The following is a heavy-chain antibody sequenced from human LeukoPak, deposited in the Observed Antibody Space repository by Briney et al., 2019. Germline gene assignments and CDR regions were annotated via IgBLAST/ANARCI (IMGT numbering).Heavy chain of an antibody. CDR2: IYSSGST. D-gene: IGHD3-3*01. CDR3: VGWSATRIDY. J-gene: IGHJ4*02. Sequence: SETLSLTCIVSRGSISSDYWSWIRQPAGKGLEWIGRIYSSGSTNYNPSLKSRVTMSVDTSKNQFSLKLSSVTAADTAVYYCVGWSATRIDYWGQGTLVTVSS. V-gene: IGHV4-4*07. CDR1: RGSISSDY.